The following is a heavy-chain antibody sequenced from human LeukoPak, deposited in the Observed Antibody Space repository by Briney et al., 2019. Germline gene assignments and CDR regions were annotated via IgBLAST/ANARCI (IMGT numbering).Heavy chain of an antibody. CDR1: GFTFSSYS. Sequence: GGSLRLSCAASGFTFSSYSMNWVRQAPGKGLEWVSSISSSSSYIYYADSVKGRFTISRDNAKNSLYLQMNSQRAEDTAVYYCARDSGLYYYDSSGYSVSDPWGQGTLVTVSS. D-gene: IGHD3-22*01. CDR2: ISSSSSYI. J-gene: IGHJ5*02. V-gene: IGHV3-21*01. CDR3: ARDSGLYYYDSSGYSVSDP.